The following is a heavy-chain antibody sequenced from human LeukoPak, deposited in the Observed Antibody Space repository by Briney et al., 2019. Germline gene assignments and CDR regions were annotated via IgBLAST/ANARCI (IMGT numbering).Heavy chain of an antibody. J-gene: IGHJ4*02. D-gene: IGHD5-18*01. CDR3: ARQDTAMVAYYFDY. V-gene: IGHV4-59*08. CDR2: IYYSGST. Sequence: PSETLSLTCTVSGGSISSYYWSWIRQPPGKGLEWIGYIYYSGSTNYNPSLKSRVTISVDTSKNQFSLRLSSVTAADTAVYYCARQDTAMVAYYFDYWGQGTLVTVSS. CDR1: GGSISSYY.